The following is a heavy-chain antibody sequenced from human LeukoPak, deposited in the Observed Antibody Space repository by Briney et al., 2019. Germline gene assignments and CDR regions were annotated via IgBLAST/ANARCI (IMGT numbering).Heavy chain of an antibody. V-gene: IGHV1-2*02. CDR2: FNPNSGGT. J-gene: IGHJ4*02. CDR3: TRDFPPPYYYATSGYFHFDY. D-gene: IGHD3-22*01. CDR1: GYTFTGYY. Sequence: ASVKVSCKASGYTFTGYYIHWVRQAPGQGLEWMGWFNPNSGGTNYAQKFQGRVTMTRDTSISTSYMELKRLRSDDTAVYYCTRDFPPPYYYATSGYFHFDYWGQGSLVTVSS.